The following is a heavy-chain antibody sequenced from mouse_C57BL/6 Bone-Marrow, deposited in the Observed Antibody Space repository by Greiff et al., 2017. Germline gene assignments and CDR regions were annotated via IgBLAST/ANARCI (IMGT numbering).Heavy chain of an antibody. D-gene: IGHD1-1*01. CDR2: VYPYNGGT. J-gene: IGHJ2*01. Sequence: DVKLQESGPVLVKPGPSVKISCKASGFTFTDYYMHWVKQSHGKSLEWIGLVYPYNGGTSYNQQFKGKATLTVDTSSSTAYMELNSLTSEDSAFYYCAREELLRYDYWGQGTTLTVSS. V-gene: IGHV1-36*01. CDR1: GFTFTDYY. CDR3: AREELLRYDY.